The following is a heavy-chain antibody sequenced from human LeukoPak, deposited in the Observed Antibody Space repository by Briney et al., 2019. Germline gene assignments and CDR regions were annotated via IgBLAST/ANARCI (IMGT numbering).Heavy chain of an antibody. D-gene: IGHD6-19*01. CDR2: ISYDGSNK. CDR3: ARAKGSSGWLDY. CDR1: GFTFSSYA. Sequence: PGRSLRLSCAASGFTFSSYAMHWVRQAPGKGLEWVAVISYDGSNKYYADSVKGRFTISRDNSKNTLYLQMNSLRAEDTAVYYCARAKGSSGWLDYWGQGTLVTVSS. V-gene: IGHV3-30-3*01. J-gene: IGHJ4*02.